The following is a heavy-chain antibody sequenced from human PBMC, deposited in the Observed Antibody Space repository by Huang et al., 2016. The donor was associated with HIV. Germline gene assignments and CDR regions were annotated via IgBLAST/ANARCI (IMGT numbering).Heavy chain of an antibody. CDR3: AKADSGAAAGSLVDY. CDR1: GFTFSSYA. J-gene: IGHJ4*02. CDR2: ITGRGSSS. D-gene: IGHD6-13*01. V-gene: IGHV3-23*01. Sequence: EVQLLESGGGLVQPGGSLRLSCAASGFTFSSYAMSWVRQAPGTGLGWVSSITGRGSSSYYADSVKGRFTISRDNSKNTLYLQMNSLRAEDTAIYYCAKADSGAAAGSLVDYWGQGTLVTVSS.